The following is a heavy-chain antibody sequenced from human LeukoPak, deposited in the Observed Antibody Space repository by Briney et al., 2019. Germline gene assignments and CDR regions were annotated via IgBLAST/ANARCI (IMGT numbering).Heavy chain of an antibody. D-gene: IGHD1-26*01. CDR3: ARDRPIVGATDYFDY. CDR1: GGSISTYY. J-gene: IGHJ4*02. CDR2: IYYSGST. Sequence: SETLSLTCTVSGGSISTYYWSWIRQPPGKGLEWIGYIYYSGSTDYNPSLKSRVTISVDTSKNQFSLKLSSVTAADTAVYYCARDRPIVGATDYFDYWGQGTLVTVSS. V-gene: IGHV4-59*12.